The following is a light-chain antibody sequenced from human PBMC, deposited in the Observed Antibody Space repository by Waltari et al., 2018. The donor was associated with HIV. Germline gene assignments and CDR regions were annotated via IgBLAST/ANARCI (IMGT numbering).Light chain of an antibody. CDR3: QQRSNWQ. Sequence: EIVLTQSPATLSLSPGERATLSWRASQSVSSYLAWYQQKPGQAPSLLIYDASNRATGIPARFSGSGSGTDFTLTISSLEPEDFAVYYCQQRSNWQFGQGTKVESK. J-gene: IGKJ1*01. CDR2: DAS. CDR1: QSVSSY. V-gene: IGKV3-11*01.